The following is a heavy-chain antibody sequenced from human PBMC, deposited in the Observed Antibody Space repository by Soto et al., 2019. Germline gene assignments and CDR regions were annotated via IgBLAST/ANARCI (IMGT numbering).Heavy chain of an antibody. J-gene: IGHJ4*02. CDR3: ARSRGTYHDFDC. CDR1: GFTFSSNG. CDR2: IWYDGSNK. V-gene: IGHV3-33*01. D-gene: IGHD1-26*01. Sequence: QVQLVESGGGVVQPGRSLRLSCAASGFTFSSNGMHWVRQAPGKGLEWVAIIWYDGSNKYYADSVKGRFTISRDNSKNTLSLQMDSLGSEDTAVDYCARSRGTYHDFDCWGQGTLVTVSS.